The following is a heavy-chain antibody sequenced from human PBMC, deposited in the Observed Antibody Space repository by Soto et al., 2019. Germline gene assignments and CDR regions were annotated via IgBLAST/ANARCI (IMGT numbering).Heavy chain of an antibody. CDR3: ARDSQWLAKKYYDGMDV. J-gene: IGHJ6*02. D-gene: IGHD6-19*01. CDR1: GFTFTSYG. CDR2: ISAYSGNT. Sequence: QIQLVQSGAEVKEPGASVRVSCKASGFTFTSYGISWVRQAPGQGLEWMGWISAYSGNTNFVQRLQGRVTMTTDTSTSTAYMELRSLRSDDTAVYYCARDSQWLAKKYYDGMDVWGQGTTVTVSS. V-gene: IGHV1-18*01.